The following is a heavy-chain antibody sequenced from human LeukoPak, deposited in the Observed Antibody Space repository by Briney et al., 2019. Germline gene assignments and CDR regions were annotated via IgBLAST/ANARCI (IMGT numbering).Heavy chain of an antibody. CDR2: IKQDGSEK. CDR1: GFTFSGYW. Sequence: GGSLRLSCVASGFTFSGYWMTRVREAPGKGVEWVANIKQDGSEKYYVDSVKGRFTISRDNAKNSLYLQMNSLRAEDTAVYYCARDPGYYGSGSYLNWGQGTLVTVSS. J-gene: IGHJ4*02. CDR3: ARDPGYYGSGSYLN. D-gene: IGHD3-10*01. V-gene: IGHV3-7*01.